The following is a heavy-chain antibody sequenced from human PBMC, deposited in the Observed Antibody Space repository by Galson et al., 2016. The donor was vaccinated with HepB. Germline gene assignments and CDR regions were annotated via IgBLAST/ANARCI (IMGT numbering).Heavy chain of an antibody. J-gene: IGHJ4*02. CDR2: ISSSSSYI. Sequence: SLRLSCAASGFTFSSYSMNWVRQAPGKGLEWVSSISSSSSYIYYADSVKGRFTISRDNAKNSLYLQMNSLRADDTAVYYCASHYDILTGYFYGYYFDYWGQGTLVTVSS. D-gene: IGHD3-9*01. V-gene: IGHV3-21*06. CDR1: GFTFSSYS. CDR3: ASHYDILTGYFYGYYFDY.